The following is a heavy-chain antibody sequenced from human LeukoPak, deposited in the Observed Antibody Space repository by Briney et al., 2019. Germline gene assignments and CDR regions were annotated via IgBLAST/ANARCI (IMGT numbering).Heavy chain of an antibody. CDR1: GFTFDDYA. V-gene: IGHV3-30*03. Sequence: GRSLRLSCAASGFTFDDYAMHWVRQAPGKGLEWVALISYDKSNRYYADSVKGRFTISRDNSKNTMYLQMNSLRAEDTAVYYCARVQWGSLVAIDYWGQGALVTVSS. D-gene: IGHD5-12*01. CDR2: ISYDKSNR. J-gene: IGHJ4*02. CDR3: ARVQWGSLVAIDY.